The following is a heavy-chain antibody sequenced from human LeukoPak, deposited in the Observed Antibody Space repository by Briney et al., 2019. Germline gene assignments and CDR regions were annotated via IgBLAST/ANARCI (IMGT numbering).Heavy chain of an antibody. CDR2: AYSRGRS. D-gene: IGHD2-8*02. Sequence: SQTLSLTFTVSGGAISSDYYWTWIRQTPGKDPDCIGYAYSRGRSYYILSLQSRVTISVDTSKNQFSLKLGSVTAADTAVFFHAEDGIRDCGTGGCFGDFDPWGPGTLVTVSS. V-gene: IGHV4-30-4*01. J-gene: IGHJ5*02. CDR3: AEDGIRDCGTGGCFGDFDP. CDR1: GGAISSDYY.